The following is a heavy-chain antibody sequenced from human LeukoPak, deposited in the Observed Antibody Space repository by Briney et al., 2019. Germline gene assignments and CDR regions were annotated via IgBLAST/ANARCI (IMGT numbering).Heavy chain of an antibody. CDR2: ISSSSSTI. J-gene: IGHJ4*02. D-gene: IGHD4-17*01. CDR3: ARDLSHYGDYYFDY. CDR1: GFTVSSNY. V-gene: IGHV3-48*02. Sequence: GGSLRLSCAASGFTVSSNYMSWVRQAPGKGLEWVSYISSSSSTIYYADSVKGRFTISRDNAKNSLYLQMNSLRDEDTAVYYCARDLSHYGDYYFDYWGQGTLVTVSS.